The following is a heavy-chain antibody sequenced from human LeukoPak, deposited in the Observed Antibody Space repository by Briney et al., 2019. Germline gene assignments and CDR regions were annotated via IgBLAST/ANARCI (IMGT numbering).Heavy chain of an antibody. V-gene: IGHV3-30*04. CDR2: ISYDGSNK. D-gene: IGHD6-19*01. J-gene: IGHJ4*02. CDR3: ARGHSSGWYAVDY. CDR1: GFTFSSYA. Sequence: TGGSLRLSCAASGFTFSSYAMHWVRQAPGKGVEWVAVISYDGSNKYYADSVKGRFTISRDNSKNTLYLQMNSLRAEDTAVYYCARGHSSGWYAVDYWGQGTLVTVSS.